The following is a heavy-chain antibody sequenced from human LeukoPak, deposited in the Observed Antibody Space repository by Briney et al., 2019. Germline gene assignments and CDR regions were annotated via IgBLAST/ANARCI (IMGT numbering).Heavy chain of an antibody. J-gene: IGHJ6*02. D-gene: IGHD3-16*02. V-gene: IGHV4-4*07. CDR2: IYTSGST. CDR1: GGSISSYY. CDR3: ARDFVIGGMDD. Sequence: SETQSLTCTDSGGSISSYYWSWIRQPAGKGLEWIGRIYTSGSTNYNPSLKRRVTISVDTSKDQFSLKLSSVTAADTAVYYCARDFVIGGMDDWGQGTTVTVSS.